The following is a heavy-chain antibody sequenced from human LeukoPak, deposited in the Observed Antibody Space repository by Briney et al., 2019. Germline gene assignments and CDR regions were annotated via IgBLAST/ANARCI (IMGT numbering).Heavy chain of an antibody. CDR1: GFTFSSYE. V-gene: IGHV3-48*03. CDR2: ISSSGSTI. Sequence: GSLRLSCAASGFTFSSYEMNWVRQAPGKGLEWVSYISSSGSTIYYADSVKGRFTISRDNAKNALYLQMNSLRAEDTAVYYCARGSSGWYGIDYWGQGALVNVSS. CDR3: ARGSSGWYGIDY. J-gene: IGHJ4*02. D-gene: IGHD6-19*01.